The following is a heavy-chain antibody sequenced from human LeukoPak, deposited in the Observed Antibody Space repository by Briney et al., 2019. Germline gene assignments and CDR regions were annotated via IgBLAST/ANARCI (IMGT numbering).Heavy chain of an antibody. CDR2: IRSKAYGGTT. D-gene: IGHD3-3*01. J-gene: IGHJ4*02. Sequence: GRSLRLSCTASGFTFGDYAMSWVRQAPGKGLEWVGFIRSKAYGGTTEYAASVKGRFTISRDDSKGIAYLQMNSLKTEDTAVYYCTRVISRLTIFGVVIEGAVDYWGQGTLVTVSS. V-gene: IGHV3-49*04. CDR1: GFTFGDYA. CDR3: TRVISRLTIFGVVIEGAVDY.